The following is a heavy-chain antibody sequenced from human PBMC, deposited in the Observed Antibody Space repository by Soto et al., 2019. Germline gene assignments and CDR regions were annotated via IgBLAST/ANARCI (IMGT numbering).Heavy chain of an antibody. CDR3: ARENNYSNYPYFDY. J-gene: IGHJ4*02. CDR2: IWYDGSNK. D-gene: IGHD4-4*01. CDR1: GFTFSTYG. V-gene: IGHV3-33*01. Sequence: QVQLVESGGGVVQPGRSLRLSCAASGFTFSTYGIHWARQAPGKGLGGVAVIWYDGSNKYYADSVKGRFTISRDNSKNTLYLQMNSLRAEDTAVYYCARENNYSNYPYFDYWGQGTLVTVSS.